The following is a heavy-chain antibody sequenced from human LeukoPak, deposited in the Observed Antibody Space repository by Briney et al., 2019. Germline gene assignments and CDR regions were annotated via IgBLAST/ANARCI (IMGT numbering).Heavy chain of an antibody. V-gene: IGHV3-23*01. CDR3: AKDGGIAVAGTFGH. CDR1: GFTFSSYA. J-gene: IGHJ4*02. D-gene: IGHD6-19*01. Sequence: GGSLRLSCAASGFTFSSYAMSWVHQAPGKGLEWVSAISGSGGSTYYADSVKGRFTISRDNSKNTLYLQMNSLRAEDTAVYYCAKDGGIAVAGTFGHWGQGTLVTVSS. CDR2: ISGSGGST.